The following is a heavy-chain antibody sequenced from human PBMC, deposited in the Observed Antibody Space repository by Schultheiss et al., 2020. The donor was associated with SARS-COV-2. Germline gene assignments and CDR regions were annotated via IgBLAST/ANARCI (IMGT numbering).Heavy chain of an antibody. J-gene: IGHJ5*02. D-gene: IGHD6-13*01. CDR1: GFTFSSYS. Sequence: GESLKISCAASGFTFSSYSMNWVRQAPGKGLEWVSSISSSSSYIYYADSVKGRFTISRDNAKNSLYLQMNSLRAEDTAVYYCARVPREEYRSSWPNWFDPWGQGTLVTVSS. CDR3: ARVPREEYRSSWPNWFDP. V-gene: IGHV3-21*01. CDR2: ISSSSSYI.